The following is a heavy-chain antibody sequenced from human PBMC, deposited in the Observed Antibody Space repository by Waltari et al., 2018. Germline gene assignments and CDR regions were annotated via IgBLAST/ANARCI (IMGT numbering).Heavy chain of an antibody. V-gene: IGHV4-38-2*01. CDR1: GYPISSGYY. D-gene: IGHD1-26*01. CDR3: ARSRKLGWFDP. Sequence: QVQLQESGPGLVKPSETLSLTCAVSGYPISSGYYWGWIRQPPGKGLEWSGSIYHSGSTYYNPSLKSRVTISVDTSKNQFSLKLSSVTAADTAVYYCARSRKLGWFDPWGQGTLVTVSS. J-gene: IGHJ5*02. CDR2: IYHSGST.